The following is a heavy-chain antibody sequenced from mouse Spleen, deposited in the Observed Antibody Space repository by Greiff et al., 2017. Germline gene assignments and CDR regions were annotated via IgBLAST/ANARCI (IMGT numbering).Heavy chain of an antibody. J-gene: IGHJ4*01. D-gene: IGHD2-3*01. CDR3: ARHENDGYYPRAMDY. V-gene: IGHV2-6-1*01. CDR2: IWSDGST. CDR1: GFSLTSYG. Sequence: VQLQESGPGLVAPSQSLSITCTISGFSLTSYGVHWVRQPPGKGLEWLVVIWSDGSTTYNSALKSRLSISKDNSKSQVFLKMNSLKTDDTAMYYCARHENDGYYPRAMDYWGQGTSVTVSS.